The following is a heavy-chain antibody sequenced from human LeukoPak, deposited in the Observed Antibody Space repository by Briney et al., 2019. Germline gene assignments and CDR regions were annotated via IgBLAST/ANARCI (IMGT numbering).Heavy chain of an antibody. Sequence: SETLSLTCTVPGGSISRYYWSWIRQPAGKGLEWIGRIYSGGNTNYNPSLKSRVTMSVDTSKNQFSLKLSSVTAADTAVYFCARGPRSIDYYAMDVWGQGATVTVSS. CDR2: IYSGGNT. CDR1: GGSISRYY. J-gene: IGHJ6*02. CDR3: ARGPRSIDYYAMDV. D-gene: IGHD6-6*01. V-gene: IGHV4-4*07.